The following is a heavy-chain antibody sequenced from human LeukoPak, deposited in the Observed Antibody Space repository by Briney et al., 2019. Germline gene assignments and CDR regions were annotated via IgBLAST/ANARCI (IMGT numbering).Heavy chain of an antibody. CDR2: INTSGST. CDR3: ARSSSQWELNNFDY. J-gene: IGHJ4*02. V-gene: IGHV4-61*02. Sequence: SQTLSLTCTVSGGSISSGSYYWSWIRQPAGKGLEWIGRINTSGSTNYNPSLKSRVTISVDTSKNQLSLELSSVTAADTAVYYCARSSSQWELNNFDYWGQGTLVTVSS. CDR1: GGSISSGSYY. D-gene: IGHD1-26*01.